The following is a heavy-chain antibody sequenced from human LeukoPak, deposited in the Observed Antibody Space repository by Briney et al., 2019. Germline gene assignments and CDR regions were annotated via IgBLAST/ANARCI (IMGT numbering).Heavy chain of an antibody. CDR3: ARGGLRYIGH. J-gene: IGHJ5*02. CDR2: IKQGGSEK. V-gene: IGHV3-7*04. CDR1: GFTFSSYW. Sequence: GGSLRLSCAASGFTFSSYWMSWVRQAPGKGLEWVASIKQGGSEKFYVDSVKGRFTISRDNAKKSLYLQMNSLRAEDTAVYYCARGGLRYIGHWGQGTLVTVSS. D-gene: IGHD3-16*01.